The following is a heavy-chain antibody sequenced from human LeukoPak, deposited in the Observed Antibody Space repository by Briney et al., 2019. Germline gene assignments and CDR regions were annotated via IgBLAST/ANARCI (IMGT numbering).Heavy chain of an antibody. D-gene: IGHD3-10*01. Sequence: GGSLRLSCASSGSIFSSYSMNWVRQAPGKGLEWVSYISSSSSTIYYADSVKGRFTISRDNAKNSLYLQMNSLRDEDTAVYYCARGSITMVRGVISVYYYGLDVWGQGTTVTVSS. V-gene: IGHV3-48*02. CDR1: GSIFSSYS. CDR3: ARGSITMVRGVISVYYYGLDV. CDR2: ISSSSSTI. J-gene: IGHJ6*02.